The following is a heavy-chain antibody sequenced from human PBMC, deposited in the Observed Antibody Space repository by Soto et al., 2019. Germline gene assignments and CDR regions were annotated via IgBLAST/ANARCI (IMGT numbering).Heavy chain of an antibody. D-gene: IGHD3-10*01. CDR1: GFLFNSYG. Sequence: EVQLVESGGGLAKPGGSLRLSCAASGFLFNSYGMNWVRLSPGRGLEWISSISSTSTYIEYADSVKGRFIISRDNAENSLFLQMNSLRAGDTAVYYCTRDISRGMVFPDFDFWGQGALGTVSS. CDR2: ISSTSTYI. CDR3: TRDISRGMVFPDFDF. V-gene: IGHV3-21*01. J-gene: IGHJ4*02.